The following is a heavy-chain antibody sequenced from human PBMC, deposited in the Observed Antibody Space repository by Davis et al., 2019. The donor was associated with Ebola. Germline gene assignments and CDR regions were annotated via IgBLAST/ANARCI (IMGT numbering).Heavy chain of an antibody. D-gene: IGHD6-19*01. CDR2: IYYSGST. CDR3: ARRYSSGWHPIDY. CDR1: GGSISSSSYY. V-gene: IGHV4-39*01. J-gene: IGHJ4*02. Sequence: PSETLSLTCTVSGGSISSSSYYWGWIRQPPGKGLEWIGSIYYSGSTYYNPSLKSRVTISVDTSKNQFSLKLSSVTAADTAVYYCARRYSSGWHPIDYWGQGTLVTVSS.